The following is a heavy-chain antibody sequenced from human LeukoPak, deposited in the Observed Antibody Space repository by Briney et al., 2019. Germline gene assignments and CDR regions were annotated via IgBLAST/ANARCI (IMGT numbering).Heavy chain of an antibody. CDR1: SGSISSYY. D-gene: IGHD2-15*01. Sequence: SETLSLTCTVSSGSISSYYWSWIRQPPGKGLEWIGYIYYSGSTYYNPSLKSRVTISVDTSKNQFSLKLSSVTAADTAVYYCARGGRLSMADNWGQGTLVTVSS. CDR2: IYYSGST. J-gene: IGHJ4*02. CDR3: ARGGRLSMADN. V-gene: IGHV4-30-4*01.